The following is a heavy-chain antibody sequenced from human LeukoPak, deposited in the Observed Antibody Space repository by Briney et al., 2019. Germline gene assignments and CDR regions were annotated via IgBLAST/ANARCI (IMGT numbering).Heavy chain of an antibody. CDR3: ARVRRYYDSSGFYYFDY. Sequence: GGSLRLSCAASGFTFSSYAMSWVRQAPGKGLEWVSAISGSGGSTYYADSVKGGFTISRDNSKNTLYLPMNSLRAEDTAVYYCARVRRYYDSSGFYYFDYWGQGTLVTVSS. V-gene: IGHV3-23*01. J-gene: IGHJ4*02. CDR1: GFTFSSYA. D-gene: IGHD3-22*01. CDR2: ISGSGGST.